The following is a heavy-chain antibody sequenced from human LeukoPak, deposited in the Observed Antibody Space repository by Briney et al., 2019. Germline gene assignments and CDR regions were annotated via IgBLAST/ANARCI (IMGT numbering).Heavy chain of an antibody. V-gene: IGHV4-59*01. CDR2: IYNSGST. CDR1: GDSFSYFY. J-gene: IGHJ4*02. Sequence: KPSETLSLTCTVSGDSFSYFYWSWLRQPPGKGLEWIGYIYNSGSTSYNPSLKSRVTISLDTSQNQFSLKLSSLTAADTAVYYCARGVVAAAGRTFDFWGQGTLVTVSS. D-gene: IGHD6-13*01. CDR3: ARGVVAAAGRTFDF.